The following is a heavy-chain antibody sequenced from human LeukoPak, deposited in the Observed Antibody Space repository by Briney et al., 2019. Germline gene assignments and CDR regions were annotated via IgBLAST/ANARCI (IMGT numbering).Heavy chain of an antibody. CDR1: GFTFGDYA. J-gene: IGHJ4*02. V-gene: IGHV3-49*03. Sequence: QAGGSLRLSCTASGFTFGDYAMSWFRQAPGKGLEWVGFIRSKAYGGTTEYAASVKGRFTISRDDSKSIAYLQMNSLKTGDTAVYYCTSYYYYDSSGYLPRYWGQGTLVTVSS. D-gene: IGHD3-22*01. CDR3: TSYYYYDSSGYLPRY. CDR2: IRSKAYGGTT.